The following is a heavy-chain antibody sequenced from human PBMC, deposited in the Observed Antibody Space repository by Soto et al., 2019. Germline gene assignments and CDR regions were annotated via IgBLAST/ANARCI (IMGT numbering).Heavy chain of an antibody. Sequence: SETLSLTCAVSGGSISSSNWWSWVRQPPGKGLEWIGEIYHSGSTNYNPSLKSRVTISVDKSKDQFSLKLSSVTAADTAVYYCARDRRGGKTGVPAAMGYYGMDVWGQGTTVTVSS. D-gene: IGHD2-2*01. CDR3: ARDRRGGKTGVPAAMGYYGMDV. V-gene: IGHV4-4*02. CDR1: GGSISSSNW. CDR2: IYHSGST. J-gene: IGHJ6*02.